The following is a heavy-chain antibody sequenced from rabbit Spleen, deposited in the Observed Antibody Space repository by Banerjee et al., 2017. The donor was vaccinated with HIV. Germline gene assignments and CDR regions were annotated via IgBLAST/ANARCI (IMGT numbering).Heavy chain of an antibody. CDR1: GFDLRTYG. Sequence: EQVEESGGGLVKPEGSLTLTCKVSGFDLRTYGVSWVRQAPGKGLEWIACINAGSSGSTYYASWAKGRFTCSKTSSTTVTLQMTSLTAADTATYFCARDTGSSFSSYGMDLWGPGTLVPS. V-gene: IGHV1S45*01. D-gene: IGHD8-1*01. CDR3: ARDTGSSFSSYGMDL. J-gene: IGHJ6*01. CDR2: INAGSSGST.